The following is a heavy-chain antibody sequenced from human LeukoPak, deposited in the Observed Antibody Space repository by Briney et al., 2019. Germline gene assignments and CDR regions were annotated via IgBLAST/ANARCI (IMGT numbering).Heavy chain of an antibody. CDR2: INHSGST. D-gene: IGHD5-18*01. CDR3: ARGYSYGYHLLY. J-gene: IGHJ4*02. Sequence: SETLSLTCAVYGGSFSGYYWSWIRQPPGKGLEWIGEINHSGSTNYNPSLKSRVTISVDTSKNQFSLKLSSVTAADTAVYYCARGYSYGYHLLYWGQGTLVTVSS. CDR1: GGSFSGYY. V-gene: IGHV4-34*01.